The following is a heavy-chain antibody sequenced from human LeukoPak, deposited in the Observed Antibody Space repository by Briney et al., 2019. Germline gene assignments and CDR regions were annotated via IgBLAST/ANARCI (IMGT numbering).Heavy chain of an antibody. CDR2: ISGSAAST. Sequence: GSLSLSCATSGFPFITYSMSWVRQAPGKGLEWVSAISGSAASTYHADSVKGRFTISRDNSKNTLYLQMNSLRAEDTALYYCAKEVPCSSTSCFSPALDYWGQGTLVTVSS. V-gene: IGHV3-23*01. CDR3: AKEVPCSSTSCFSPALDY. CDR1: GFPFITYS. J-gene: IGHJ4*02. D-gene: IGHD2-2*01.